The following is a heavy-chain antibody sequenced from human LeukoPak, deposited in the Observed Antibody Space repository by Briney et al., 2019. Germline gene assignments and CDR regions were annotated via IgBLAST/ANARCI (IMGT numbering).Heavy chain of an antibody. D-gene: IGHD6-13*01. J-gene: IGHJ1*01. V-gene: IGHV4-59*01. CDR2: IYYGGTT. CDR1: GASISNNY. Sequence: SETLSLTCNVSGASISNNYWSWIRQPPGKGLEWIGYIYYGGTTNYSPSLKSRATISVDTSTNQFSLRLTSVTAADTALYYCAGQSGSTWFPTLQYWGQGTLVTVSP. CDR3: AGQSGSTWFPTLQY.